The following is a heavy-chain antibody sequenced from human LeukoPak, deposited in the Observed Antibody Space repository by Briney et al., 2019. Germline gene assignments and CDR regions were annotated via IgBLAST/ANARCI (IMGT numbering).Heavy chain of an antibody. CDR2: ISSSSSYI. V-gene: IGHV3-21*01. Sequence: GGSLRLSCAASGFTFSSYSMNWVRQAPGKGLEWVSSISSSSSYIYYADSVKGRFTISRDNAKNSPYLQMNSLRAEDTAVYYCASNPKYYYDSSGYYRPGDYWGQGTLVTVSS. D-gene: IGHD3-22*01. J-gene: IGHJ4*02. CDR3: ASNPKYYYDSSGYYRPGDY. CDR1: GFTFSSYS.